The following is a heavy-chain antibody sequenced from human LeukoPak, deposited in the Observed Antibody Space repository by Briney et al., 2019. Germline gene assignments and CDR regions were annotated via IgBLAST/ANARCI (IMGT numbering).Heavy chain of an antibody. D-gene: IGHD3-10*01. CDR3: ARDRGSLYYFDY. V-gene: IGHV4-59*01. CDR2: IYYSGST. CDR1: GGSISSYY. J-gene: IGHJ4*02. Sequence: SETLSLTCTVSGGSISSYYWSWIRQPPGKGLEWIGYIYYSGSTNYNPSLKSRVTISVDTSKNQLSLKLSSVTAADTAVYYCARDRGSLYYFDYWGQGTLVTVSS.